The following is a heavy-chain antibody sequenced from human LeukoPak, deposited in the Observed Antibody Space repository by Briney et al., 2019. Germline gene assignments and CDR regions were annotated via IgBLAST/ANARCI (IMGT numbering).Heavy chain of an antibody. D-gene: IGHD6-19*01. CDR3: AREFRSGYNSRWFDY. CDR1: GFTFSSYG. V-gene: IGHV3-7*01. CDR2: IKQDGSEK. J-gene: IGHJ5*01. Sequence: GGSLRLSCAASGFTFSSYGMSRVRQAPGKGLEWVANIKQDGSEKWYVDSVKGRFTISRDNAKNSLYLQMNSLRVEDTAVYYCAREFRSGYNSRWFDYWGQGTLVTVSS.